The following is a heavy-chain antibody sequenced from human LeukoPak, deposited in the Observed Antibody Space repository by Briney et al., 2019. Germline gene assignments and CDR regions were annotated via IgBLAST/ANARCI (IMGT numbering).Heavy chain of an antibody. CDR2: MNPNSGNT. CDR3: ARPSLDYYYMDV. J-gene: IGHJ6*03. V-gene: IGHV1-8*03. Sequence: ASVKVSCKASGYTFTSYDINWVRRATGQGLEWMGWMNPNSGNTGYAQKFQGRVTITRNTSISTAYMELSSLRSEDTAVYYCARPSLDYYYMDVWGKGTTVTVSS. CDR1: GYTFTSYD.